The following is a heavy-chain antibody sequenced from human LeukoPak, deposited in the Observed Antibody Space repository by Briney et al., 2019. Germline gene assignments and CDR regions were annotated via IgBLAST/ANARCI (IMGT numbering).Heavy chain of an antibody. CDR2: IIPIFGTA. V-gene: IGHV1-69*13. J-gene: IGHJ4*02. CDR3: ASFAGYNDFDY. Sequence: SVKVSCKASGGTFSSYAISWVRQAPGQGLEWMGGIIPIFGTANYAQRFQGRVTITADESTSTAYMELSSLRSEDTAVYYCASFAGYNDFDYWGQGTLVTVSS. D-gene: IGHD5-24*01. CDR1: GGTFSSYA.